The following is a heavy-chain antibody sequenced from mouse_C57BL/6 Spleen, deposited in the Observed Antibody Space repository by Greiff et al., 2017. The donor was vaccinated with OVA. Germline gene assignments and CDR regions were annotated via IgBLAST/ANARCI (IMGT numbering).Heavy chain of an antibody. CDR3: ARNDYGSQFAY. J-gene: IGHJ3*01. V-gene: IGHV1-76*01. CDR2: IYPGSGNT. CDR1: GYTFTDYY. Sequence: VQLQQSGAELVRPGASVKLSCKASGYTFTDYYINWVKQRPGQGLEWIARIYPGSGNTYYNEKFKGKATLTAEKSSSTAYMQLSSLTSEDSAVYFCARNDYGSQFAYWGQGTLVTVSA. D-gene: IGHD1-1*01.